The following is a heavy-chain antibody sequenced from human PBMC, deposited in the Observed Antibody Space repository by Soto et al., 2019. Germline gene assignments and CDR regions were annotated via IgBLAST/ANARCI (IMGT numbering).Heavy chain of an antibody. J-gene: IGHJ4*02. CDR1: GFTFSSYG. Sequence: QVQLVESGGGVVQPGRSLRLSCAASGFTFSSYGMHWVRQAPGKGLEWVAVISYDGSNKYYADSVKGRFTISRDNSKNTLYLQMNSLRAEDTAVYYCAKDDSHYGSGSYYSFDYWGQGTLVTVSS. CDR3: AKDDSHYGSGSYYSFDY. D-gene: IGHD3-10*01. CDR2: ISYDGSNK. V-gene: IGHV3-30*18.